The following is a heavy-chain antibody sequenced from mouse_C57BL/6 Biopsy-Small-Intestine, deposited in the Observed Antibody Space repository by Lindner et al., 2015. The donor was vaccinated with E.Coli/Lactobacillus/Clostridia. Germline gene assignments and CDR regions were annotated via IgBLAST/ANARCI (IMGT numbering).Heavy chain of an antibody. CDR3: ARGDYFDSNGYVDMPY. V-gene: IGHV1-81*01. Sequence: SVKVSCKASGYTFVSYGISWVRQAPGQGLEWMGWINTYSGHTNYVQKFQGRVTMTTDTSTMTAYLELRSLRSDDTAVYYCARGDYFDSNGYVDMPYWGQGTLVTVSS. CDR1: GYTFVSYG. D-gene: IGHD2-2*01. J-gene: IGHJ4*01. CDR2: INTYSGHT.